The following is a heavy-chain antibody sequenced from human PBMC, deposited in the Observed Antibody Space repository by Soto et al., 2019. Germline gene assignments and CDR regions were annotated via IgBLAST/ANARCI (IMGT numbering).Heavy chain of an antibody. D-gene: IGHD2-2*01. J-gene: IGHJ6*02. CDR1: GYTFTSYG. V-gene: IGHV1-18*01. CDR2: ISAYNGNT. CDR3: AREEEVPAANYYYGMDV. Sequence: QVQLVQSGAEVKKPGASVKVSCKASGYTFTSYGISWVRQAPGRGLEWMGWISAYNGNTNYAQKLQGRVTMTTDTSTSTAYMELRSLRSDDTAVYYCAREEEVPAANYYYGMDVWGQGTTVTVSS.